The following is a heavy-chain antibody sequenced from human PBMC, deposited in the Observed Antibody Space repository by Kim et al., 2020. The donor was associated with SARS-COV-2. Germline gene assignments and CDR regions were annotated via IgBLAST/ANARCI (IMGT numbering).Heavy chain of an antibody. Sequence: SVKVSCKASGGTFSSYAISWVRQAPGQGLEWMGRIIPILGIANYAQKFQGRVTITADKSTSTAYMELSSLRSEDTAVYYCARDIGYCSGGSCYYYGMDVWGQGTTVTVSS. V-gene: IGHV1-69*04. J-gene: IGHJ6*02. CDR1: GGTFSSYA. CDR2: IIPILGIA. CDR3: ARDIGYCSGGSCYYYGMDV. D-gene: IGHD2-15*01.